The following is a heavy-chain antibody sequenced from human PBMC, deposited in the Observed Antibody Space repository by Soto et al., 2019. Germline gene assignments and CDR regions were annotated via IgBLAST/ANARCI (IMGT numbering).Heavy chain of an antibody. CDR1: NGSISSGIYS. V-gene: IGHV4-30-2*01. D-gene: IGHD6-19*01. CDR3: ARGGSAWSFGY. CDR2: IYHSGTT. J-gene: IGHJ4*02. Sequence: QLQLRESGSGLVKPSQTLSLTCAVSNGSISSGIYSWRWIRQPPGKGLEWMGHIYHSGTTYYNPSLKSRVTMSVDRSENQFSLMLNSVTAADTAVYFCARGGSAWSFGYWGQGTLVTVSS.